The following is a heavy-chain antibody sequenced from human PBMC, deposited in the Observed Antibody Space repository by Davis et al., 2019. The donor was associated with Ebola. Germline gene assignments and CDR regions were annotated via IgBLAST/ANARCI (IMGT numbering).Heavy chain of an antibody. Sequence: GESLKISCADSVITFSSYAMTWVRQAPGKGLEWVSAISGSGGSTYYADSVKGRFTISRDNSKNTLFLQMNSLRAEDTAVYYCAMSQWELLLEYYFDYWGQGTLVTVPS. CDR1: VITFSSYA. J-gene: IGHJ4*02. V-gene: IGHV3-23*01. D-gene: IGHD1-26*01. CDR2: ISGSGGST. CDR3: AMSQWELLLEYYFDY.